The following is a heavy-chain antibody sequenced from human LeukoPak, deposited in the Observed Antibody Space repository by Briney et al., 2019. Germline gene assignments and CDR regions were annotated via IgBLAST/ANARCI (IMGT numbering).Heavy chain of an antibody. CDR2: ISAYNGDT. CDR1: GYAFTIYG. Sequence: AAGKLSCKSSGYAFTIYGISWVREAPGPGLEWMGWISAYNGDTNYAQKLQGRVTITTDTSTSTTCMQLRSLRSDDTAVYYCATSTVTKADFDYWGQGTLVTVSS. D-gene: IGHD4-17*01. V-gene: IGHV1-18*01. CDR3: ATSTVTKADFDY. J-gene: IGHJ4*02.